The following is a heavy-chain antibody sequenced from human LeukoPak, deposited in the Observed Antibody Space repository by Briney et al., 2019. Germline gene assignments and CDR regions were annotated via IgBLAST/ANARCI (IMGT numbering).Heavy chain of an antibody. CDR2: IIPILGIA. CDR3: ARGGEYYDYVWGSHPDVKIDY. CDR1: GGTFSSYA. V-gene: IGHV1-69*04. J-gene: IGHJ4*02. D-gene: IGHD3-16*01. Sequence: ASVKVSCKASGGTFSSYAISWVRQAPGQGLEWMGRIIPILGIANYAQKFQGRVTITADKSTSTAYMELSSLRSEDTAVYYCARGGEYYDYVWGSHPDVKIDYWGQGTLVTVSS.